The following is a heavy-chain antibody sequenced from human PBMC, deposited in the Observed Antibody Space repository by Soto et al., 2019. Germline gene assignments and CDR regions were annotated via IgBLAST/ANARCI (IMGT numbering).Heavy chain of an antibody. D-gene: IGHD3-16*01. Sequence: QVQLVESGGGVVQPGRSLRLSCAASGFTFSSYAMHWVRQAPGKGLEWVAVISYDGSNKYYADSVKGRFTISRDNSKNTLYLQMNSLRAEDTAVYYCAREGERAFDYWGRGSLVTVSS. J-gene: IGHJ4*02. V-gene: IGHV3-30-3*01. CDR1: GFTFSSYA. CDR2: ISYDGSNK. CDR3: AREGERAFDY.